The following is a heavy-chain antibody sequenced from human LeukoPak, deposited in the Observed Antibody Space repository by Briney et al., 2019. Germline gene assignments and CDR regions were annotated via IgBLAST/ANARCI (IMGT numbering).Heavy chain of an antibody. D-gene: IGHD3-22*01. Sequence: ASVKVSCKASGGTFSSYAISWVRQAPGQGLEWMGWISAYNGNTNYAQKLQGRVTMTTDTSTSTAYMELRSLRSDDTAVYYCARAVLPYYYDSSGYYYFDYWGQGTLVTVSS. CDR1: GGTFSSYA. CDR2: ISAYNGNT. J-gene: IGHJ4*02. CDR3: ARAVLPYYYDSSGYYYFDY. V-gene: IGHV1-18*01.